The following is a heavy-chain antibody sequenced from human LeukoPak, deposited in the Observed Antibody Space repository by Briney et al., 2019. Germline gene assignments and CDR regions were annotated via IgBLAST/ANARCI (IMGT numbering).Heavy chain of an antibody. V-gene: IGHV3-23*01. CDR1: GFTFSSYA. Sequence: GGSLRLSCAASGFTFSSYAMSWVRQAPGKGLEWVSAISGSGGSTYYADSVKGRFTISRDNSKNTLYLQMNGLRVDDTAVYYCARNLWLGERGLFFFDDWGQGAQVIVSS. CDR3: ARNLWLGERGLFFFDD. CDR2: ISGSGGST. J-gene: IGHJ4*02. D-gene: IGHD3-22*01.